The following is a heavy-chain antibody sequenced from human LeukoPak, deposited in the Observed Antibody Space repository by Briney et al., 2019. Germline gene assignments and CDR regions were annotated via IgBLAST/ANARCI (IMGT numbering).Heavy chain of an antibody. D-gene: IGHD3-3*01. CDR1: GFTFSSYD. CDR3: AKSMSGPNDY. J-gene: IGHJ4*02. V-gene: IGHV3-13*01. CDR2: IGTAGDT. Sequence: GGSLRLSCAASGFTFSSYDMHWVRQATGKGLEWVSAIGTAGDTYYPGSVKGRFTISRDNAKNTLYLQMNSLRVEDTAVYYCAKSMSGPNDYWGQGTLVTVSS.